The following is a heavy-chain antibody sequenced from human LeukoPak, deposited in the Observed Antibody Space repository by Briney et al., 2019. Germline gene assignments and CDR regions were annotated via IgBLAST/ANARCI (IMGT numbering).Heavy chain of an antibody. J-gene: IGHJ4*02. CDR1: GGSISSYY. D-gene: IGHD2-8*01. V-gene: IGHV4-59*01. CDR3: ARDNDELDY. Sequence: SEALSLTYTVSGGSISSYYWSWIRQPPGKGLEWIGYIYYSGSTNYNPSLKSRVTISVDTSKNQFSLKLSSVTAADTAVYYCARDNDELDYWGQGTLVTVSS. CDR2: IYYSGST.